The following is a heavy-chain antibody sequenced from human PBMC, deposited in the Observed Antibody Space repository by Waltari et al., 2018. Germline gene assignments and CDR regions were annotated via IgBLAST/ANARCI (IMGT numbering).Heavy chain of an antibody. Sequence: QVQLEESGPGLLKPSETLSLTCGVAGYAINSGYYWGWIRQSPGKGLEWIGSIYYGGTTYYNPALKSRVTLSMDTSSNQFSLRLSSVTAADSGVYFCARDRHYYVGHYGGGRDSFDYWGQGTLVTVSS. V-gene: IGHV4-38-2*02. CDR1: GYAINSGYY. CDR2: IYYGGTT. D-gene: IGHD3-10*02. CDR3: ARDRHYYVGHYGGGRDSFDY. J-gene: IGHJ3*01.